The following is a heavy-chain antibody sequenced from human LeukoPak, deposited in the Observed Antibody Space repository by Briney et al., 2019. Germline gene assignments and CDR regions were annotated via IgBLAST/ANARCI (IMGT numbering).Heavy chain of an antibody. Sequence: GGSLRLSCAASGFTFSSYEMNWVRQAPGKGLEWVSYISSSGSTIYYADSVKGRFTISRDRSKNTLYLQMNSLRTEDTAVYYCARERFRGHNYATDAFNIWGQGTMVTVSS. D-gene: IGHD5-18*01. V-gene: IGHV3-48*03. J-gene: IGHJ3*02. CDR3: ARERFRGHNYATDAFNI. CDR2: ISSSGSTI. CDR1: GFTFSSYE.